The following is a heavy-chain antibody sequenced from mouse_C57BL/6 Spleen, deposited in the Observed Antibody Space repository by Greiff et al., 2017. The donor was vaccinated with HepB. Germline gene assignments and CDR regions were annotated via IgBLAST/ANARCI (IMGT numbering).Heavy chain of an antibody. J-gene: IGHJ2*01. D-gene: IGHD2-3*01. CDR2: IDPSDSYT. V-gene: IGHV1-59*01. CDR3: ARYDDGYYLDY. Sequence: VQLQQPGAELVRPGTSVKLSCKASGYTFTSYWMHWVKQRPGQGLEWIGVIDPSDSYTNYNQKFKGKATLTVDTSSSTAYMQLSSLTSEDSAVYYCARYDDGYYLDYWGQGTTLTVSS. CDR1: GYTFTSYW.